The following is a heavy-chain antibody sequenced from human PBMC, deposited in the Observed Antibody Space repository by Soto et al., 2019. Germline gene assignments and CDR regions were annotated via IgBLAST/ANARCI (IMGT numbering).Heavy chain of an antibody. J-gene: IGHJ4*02. D-gene: IGHD5-12*01. CDR2: IIPILGIA. CDR1: GGTFSSYT. V-gene: IGHV1-69*02. Sequence: QVQLVQSGAEVKKPGSSVKVSCKASGGTFSSYTISWVRQAPGQGLEWRGRIIPILGIANYAQKFQGRVTITADKSTSTAYMELSSLRSEDTAVYYCARSLEMATIYPILEWGQGTLVTVSS. CDR3: ARSLEMATIYPILE.